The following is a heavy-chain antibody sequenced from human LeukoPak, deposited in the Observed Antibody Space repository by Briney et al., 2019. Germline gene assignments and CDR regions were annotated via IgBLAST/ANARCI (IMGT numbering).Heavy chain of an antibody. CDR3: ARARSSYGYGDAFDI. CDR2: ISYDGSSK. D-gene: IGHD5-18*01. CDR1: GFTFSTYA. V-gene: IGHV3-30*04. J-gene: IGHJ3*02. Sequence: GGSLRLSCAASGFTFSTYAMHWVRQAPGKGLEWVAVISYDGSSKYYADSVKGRFTISRDNSKNTLYLQMNSLRAEDTAVYYCARARSSYGYGDAFDIWGQRTMVTVSS.